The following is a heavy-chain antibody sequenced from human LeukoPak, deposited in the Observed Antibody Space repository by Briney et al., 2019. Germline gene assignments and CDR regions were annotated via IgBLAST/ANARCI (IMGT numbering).Heavy chain of an antibody. CDR1: GGSISSYY. CDR3: ARWSGGSDWRSQYGMDV. J-gene: IGHJ6*02. Sequence: PSETLSLTCTVSGGSISSYYWSWIRQPPGKGLEWIGNIHYSETTNFNPSLKSRVAISVDTSKNQFSLKMTSVTADDTAVYYCARWSGGSDWRSQYGMDVWGQGTTVTVSS. CDR2: IHYSETT. D-gene: IGHD6-19*01. V-gene: IGHV4-59*01.